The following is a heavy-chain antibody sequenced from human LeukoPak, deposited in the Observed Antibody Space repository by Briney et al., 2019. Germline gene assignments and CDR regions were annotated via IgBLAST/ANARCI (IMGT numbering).Heavy chain of an antibody. CDR1: GFTFSSYS. D-gene: IGHD5-18*01. CDR3: ARDGDTAMAGFDY. CDR2: ISSSSSYI. V-gene: IGHV3-21*01. Sequence: GGSLRLSCAASGFTFSSYSMNWVRQAPGKGLEWVSSISSSSSYIYYADSVKGRLTISRDNAKNSLYLQMNRLRAEDTAVYYCARDGDTAMAGFDYWGQGTLVTVSS. J-gene: IGHJ4*02.